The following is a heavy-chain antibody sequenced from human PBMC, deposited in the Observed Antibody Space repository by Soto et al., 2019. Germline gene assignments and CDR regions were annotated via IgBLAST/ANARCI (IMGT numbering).Heavy chain of an antibody. CDR1: GYSFTNYW. Sequence: GESLKISCKGSGYSFTNYWIGWVRQMPGKGLEWMGIIYPGDSSTRYSPSFQGQVTFSADKSITTAYLQWSSLKASDTAMFYCARLYTSGSPIPYYYYMDVWAKGTTVTVSS. D-gene: IGHD5-18*01. J-gene: IGHJ6*03. V-gene: IGHV5-51*01. CDR2: IYPGDSST. CDR3: ARLYTSGSPIPYYYYMDV.